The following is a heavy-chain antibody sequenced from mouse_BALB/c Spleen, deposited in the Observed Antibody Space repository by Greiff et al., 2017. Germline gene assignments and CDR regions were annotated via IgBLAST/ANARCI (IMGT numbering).Heavy chain of an antibody. D-gene: IGHD1-1*01. J-gene: IGHJ1*01. CDR3: TRSPRYYYVSSLWYFDV. V-gene: IGHV1S81*02. CDR1: GYTFTSYY. CDR2: INPSNGGT. Sequence: QVQLQQSGAELVKPGASVKLSCKASGYTFTSYYMYWVKQRPGQGLEWIGEINPSNGGTNFNEKFKSKATLTVDKSSSTAYMQLSSLTSEDSAVYYCTRSPRYYYVSSLWYFDVWGAGTTVTVSS.